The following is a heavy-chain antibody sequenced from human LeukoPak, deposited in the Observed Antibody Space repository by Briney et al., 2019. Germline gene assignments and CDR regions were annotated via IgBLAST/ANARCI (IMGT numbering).Heavy chain of an antibody. CDR3: ARGQGLQLKSGSDY. V-gene: IGHV3-23*01. Sequence: PGGSLRLSCAASGFTFSSYAMSWVRQAPGKGLEWVSGISGSSGSTLYADSVKGRFTISRDNAKNSLFLQMNSLRAEDTAVYYCARGQGLQLKSGSDYWGQGTLVTVSS. J-gene: IGHJ4*02. CDR1: GFTFSSYA. CDR2: ISGSSGST. D-gene: IGHD5-24*01.